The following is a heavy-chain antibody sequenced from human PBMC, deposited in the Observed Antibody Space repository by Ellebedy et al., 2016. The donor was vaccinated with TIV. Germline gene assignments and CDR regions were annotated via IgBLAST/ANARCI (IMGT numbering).Heavy chain of an antibody. V-gene: IGHV3-53*01. D-gene: IGHD2/OR15-2a*01. CDR1: GFTFSSSG. Sequence: GESLKISCAASGFTFSSSGMIWVRQAPGKGLEWVSVIYTGGSTNYADSVKGRFTISRDNSKNTVDLQMNSLRAEDTAVYYCARGVLSGYWGQGTLVTVSS. J-gene: IGHJ4*02. CDR3: ARGVLSGY. CDR2: IYTGGST.